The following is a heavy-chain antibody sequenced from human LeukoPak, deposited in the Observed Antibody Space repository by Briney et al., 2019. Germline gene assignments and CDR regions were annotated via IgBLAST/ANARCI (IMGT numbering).Heavy chain of an antibody. J-gene: IGHJ6*04. CDR2: VFHTGIT. CDR3: ARGPRWRGSGRSYYYGMDV. CDR1: SGSITTYY. Sequence: SETLSLTCTVSSGSITTYYWNWIRQSPGKRSEWIGYVFHTGITEYNPSLESRVTMSMDTSKRQFSLSLTSVTTADTARYYCARGPRWRGSGRSYYYGMDVWGNGTTVTVSS. D-gene: IGHD3-10*01. V-gene: IGHV4-59*01.